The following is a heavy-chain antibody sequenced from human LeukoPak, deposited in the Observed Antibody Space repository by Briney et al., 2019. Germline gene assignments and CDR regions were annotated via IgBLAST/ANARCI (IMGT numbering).Heavy chain of an antibody. CDR2: INPSGGST. CDR1: GYTFTSYY. J-gene: IGHJ5*02. CDR3: ARVRGIVVVPAAPPRLGNWFDP. Sequence: ASVTVSCKASGYTFTSYYMHWVRQAPGQGLEWMGIINPSGGSTSYAQKFQGRVTMTRDTSTSTVYMELSSLRSEDTAVYYCARVRGIVVVPAAPPRLGNWFDPWGQGTLVTVSS. D-gene: IGHD2-2*01. V-gene: IGHV1-46*01.